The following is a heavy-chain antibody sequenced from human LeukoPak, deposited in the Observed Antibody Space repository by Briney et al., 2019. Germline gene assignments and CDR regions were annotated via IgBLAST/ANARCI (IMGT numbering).Heavy chain of an antibody. CDR2: ISNNNTYI. CDR3: ARVRQGGWVV. V-gene: IGHV3-21*04. J-gene: IGHJ3*01. CDR1: GFTFKTYT. D-gene: IGHD1-26*01. Sequence: PGGSLRLSCAASGFTFKTYTMRWIRQAPGKGLEWISSISNNNTYIWYADSVKGRFTISRDNAENSLYLQMNSLRVEDTGVYYCARVRQGGWVVWGQGTVVSVSS.